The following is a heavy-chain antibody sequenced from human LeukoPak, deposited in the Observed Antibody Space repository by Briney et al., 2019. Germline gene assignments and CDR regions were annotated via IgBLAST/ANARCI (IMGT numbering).Heavy chain of an antibody. CDR1: GGSISSTSYY. D-gene: IGHD3-9*01. J-gene: IGHJ4*02. CDR2: IYYSGNT. Sequence: SETLSLTCTVSGGSISSTSYYWGWISQPPGKGLEWIGSIYYSGNTYYNPSLKSRVTISVDTSKNQFSLKLSSVTAADTAVYYCASQPYYDILTGYSHFDYWGQGTLVTVSS. V-gene: IGHV4-39*01. CDR3: ASQPYYDILTGYSHFDY.